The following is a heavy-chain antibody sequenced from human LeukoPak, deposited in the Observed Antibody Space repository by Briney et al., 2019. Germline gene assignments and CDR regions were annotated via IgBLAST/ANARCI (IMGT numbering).Heavy chain of an antibody. Sequence: SVKVSCKASGGTFSSYAISWVRQAPGQGLEWMGGIIPIFGTANYAQKYQGRVTITTDESTSTAYMELSSLRSEDTAVYYCARQGPRKTTADHDAFDIWGQGTMVTVSS. CDR1: GGTFSSYA. V-gene: IGHV1-69*05. D-gene: IGHD4-17*01. CDR2: IIPIFGTA. CDR3: ARQGPRKTTADHDAFDI. J-gene: IGHJ3*02.